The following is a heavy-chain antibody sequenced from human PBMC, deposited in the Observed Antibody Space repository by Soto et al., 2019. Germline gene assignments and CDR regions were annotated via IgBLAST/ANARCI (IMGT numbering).Heavy chain of an antibody. V-gene: IGHV4-59*08. CDR3: VRQGIGPLHGLVDV. CDR2: IYETGST. J-gene: IGHJ6*02. D-gene: IGHD3-10*01. CDR1: SEPTSTHN. Sequence: LSINDTVSSEPTSTHNWGWIRQTPGKGLEWIGYIYETGSTSYNPSLNSRVTISLDRSTKQLSLKLSSATAADTAMYHCVRQGIGPLHGLVDVWG.